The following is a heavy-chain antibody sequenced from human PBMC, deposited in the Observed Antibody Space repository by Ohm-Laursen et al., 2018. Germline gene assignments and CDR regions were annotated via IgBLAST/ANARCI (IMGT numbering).Heavy chain of an antibody. Sequence: ASVKVSCKVSGYTFTGYYMHWVRQAPGQGLEWMGWINPNSGGTNYAQKFQGRVTMTRDTSISTAYMELSRLRSDDTAVYYCARGGSGSYYIYYYYGMDVWGQGTTVTVSS. CDR1: GYTFTGYY. V-gene: IGHV1-2*02. CDR2: INPNSGGT. D-gene: IGHD3-10*01. J-gene: IGHJ6*02. CDR3: ARGGSGSYYIYYYYGMDV.